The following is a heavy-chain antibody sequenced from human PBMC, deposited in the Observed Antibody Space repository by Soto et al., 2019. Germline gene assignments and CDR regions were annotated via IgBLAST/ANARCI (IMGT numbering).Heavy chain of an antibody. J-gene: IGHJ6*02. CDR1: GGSISSGGYY. CDR2: IYYSGST. V-gene: IGHV4-31*03. CDR3: ARKSSNWPYYYYYGMDV. D-gene: IGHD7-27*01. Sequence: SETLSLTCTVSGGSISSGGYYWSWIRQHPGKGLEWIGYIYYSGSTYYNPSLKSRVTISVDTSKNQFSLKLSSVTAADTAVYYCARKSSNWPYYYYYGMDVWGQGTTVTVSS.